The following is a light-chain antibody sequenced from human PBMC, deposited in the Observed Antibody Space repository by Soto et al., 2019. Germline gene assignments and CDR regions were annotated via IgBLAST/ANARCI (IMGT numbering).Light chain of an antibody. V-gene: IGKV3-20*01. J-gene: IGKJ1*01. CDR1: QSVSSSY. Sequence: EIVLTQSPGTLSLSPGERATLSCRASQSVSSSYLAWYQKKPGQAPRLLIYGASNTAPGIPDRFSGSGSGTDFTLTISRLEPEDFAVYYCQEYGMSRTFGQGTKVDIK. CDR2: GAS. CDR3: QEYGMSRT.